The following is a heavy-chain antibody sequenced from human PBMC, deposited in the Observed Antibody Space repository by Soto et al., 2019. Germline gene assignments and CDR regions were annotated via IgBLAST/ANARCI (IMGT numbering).Heavy chain of an antibody. CDR1: GYTFTRYT. CDR3: SRGIATGQLDP. D-gene: IGHD2-15*01. Sequence: QVPLVQSGAEVKKPGASVKISCKASGYTFTRYTMNWVRQAPGQRLEWMGWINPDNGNTKSSQKFQDRVIITRDTSESTAYTDLSSLRSEDTAVYYCSRGIATGQLDPWGQGTLVTVSS. CDR2: INPDNGNT. V-gene: IGHV1-3*01. J-gene: IGHJ5*02.